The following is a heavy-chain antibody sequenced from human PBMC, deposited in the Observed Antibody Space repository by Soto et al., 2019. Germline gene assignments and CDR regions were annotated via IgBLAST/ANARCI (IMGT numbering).Heavy chain of an antibody. CDR2: IKKKTDGGTT. D-gene: IGHD5-12*01. Sequence: EVQLVESGGGLVKPGGSLRLSCTASGFSFSNAWMNWVRQAPGKGVEWVGRIKKKTDGGTTDYAAPVKDRFTISRDDSKNTLYMQMNSLKTEDTAVYYCTTDYPPWGATIFGYWGQGTLVTVSS. CDR1: GFSFSNAW. V-gene: IGHV3-15*07. J-gene: IGHJ4*02. CDR3: TTDYPPWGATIFGY.